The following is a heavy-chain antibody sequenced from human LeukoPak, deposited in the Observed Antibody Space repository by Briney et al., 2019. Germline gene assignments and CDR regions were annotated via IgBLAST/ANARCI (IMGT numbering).Heavy chain of an antibody. V-gene: IGHV4-30-4*08. CDR1: GGSISSGDYY. D-gene: IGHD3-22*01. CDR2: IYYSGST. J-gene: IGHJ4*02. CDR3: ASLDSSGYYFLDY. Sequence: ESSETLSLTCTVSGGSISSGDYYWSWIRQPPGKGLEWIGYIYYSGSTYCNPSLKSRVTISVDTSKNQFSLKLSSVTAADTAVYYCASLDSSGYYFLDYWGQGTLVTVSS.